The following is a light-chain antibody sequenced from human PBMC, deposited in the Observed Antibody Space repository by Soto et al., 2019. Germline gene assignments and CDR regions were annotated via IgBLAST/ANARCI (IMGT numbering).Light chain of an antibody. V-gene: IGKV3-11*01. CDR2: DAS. Sequence: EIVLTQSPATLSLSPGERATLSCRASQSVTYYFAWYQQKPGQAPRLLIYDASNRATGVPARFSGSGSGTDFTLTISSLEPEDFAVYYCQQRSNWPPVYSFGQGTKLEIK. J-gene: IGKJ2*03. CDR1: QSVTYY. CDR3: QQRSNWPPVYS.